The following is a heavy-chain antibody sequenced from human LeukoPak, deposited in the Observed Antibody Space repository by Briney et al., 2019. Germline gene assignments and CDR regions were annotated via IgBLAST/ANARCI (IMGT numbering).Heavy chain of an antibody. J-gene: IGHJ3*02. Sequence: ASVKASCKASGYTFTSYDINWVRQSTGQGLEWMGWMNPNSGNTGYAQKFQGRVTMTRNTSISTAYMELSSLRSEDTAVYYCTATLLTPGAFDIWGQGTMVTVSS. CDR2: MNPNSGNT. V-gene: IGHV1-8*01. D-gene: IGHD4/OR15-4a*01. CDR1: GYTFTSYD. CDR3: TATLLTPGAFDI.